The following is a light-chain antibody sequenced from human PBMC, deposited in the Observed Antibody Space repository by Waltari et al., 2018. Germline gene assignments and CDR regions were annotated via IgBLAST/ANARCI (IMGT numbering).Light chain of an antibody. V-gene: IGLV3-21*02. CDR1: NIGSKS. CDR3: QVWDNYADLVI. CDR2: DDD. Sequence: SSVLTQPPSVSVAPGQTATITCGGNNIGSKSVPWYQQKPGQAPVLVVYDDDVRPPGIPERISGSNSANTASLTINRVEVGDEAAYFCQVWDNYADLVIFGGGTKLTVL. J-gene: IGLJ2*01.